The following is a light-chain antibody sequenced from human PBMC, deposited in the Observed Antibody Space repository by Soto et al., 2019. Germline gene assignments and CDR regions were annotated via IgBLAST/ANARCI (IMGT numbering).Light chain of an antibody. Sequence: EVVLTQSPGTLSLSPGERATLSCRASQNVYINSLAWYQQRPGQTPRLLIYGASTRAASLPDRFSVSGSGADFALSIVGLGPEDFEIYYCQQYGDLPLTFGPGTRVD. CDR3: QQYGDLPLT. CDR1: QNVYINS. V-gene: IGKV3-20*01. CDR2: GAS. J-gene: IGKJ3*01.